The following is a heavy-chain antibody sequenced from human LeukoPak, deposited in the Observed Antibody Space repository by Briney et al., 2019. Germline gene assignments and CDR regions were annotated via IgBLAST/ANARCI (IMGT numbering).Heavy chain of an antibody. J-gene: IGHJ4*02. CDR1: GFTFSSSA. D-gene: IGHD2-8*02. CDR3: AKGGSWSCTD. V-gene: IGHV3-30*02. CDR2: IAHHGSNK. Sequence: GGSLRLSRAASGFTFSSSAMHWVRQGPGRGREWVAYIAHHGSNKYYADSVKGRFTISRDNSKGTLYLQINSLRTGDTAVYYCAKGGSWSCTDWGQGTPVTVSS.